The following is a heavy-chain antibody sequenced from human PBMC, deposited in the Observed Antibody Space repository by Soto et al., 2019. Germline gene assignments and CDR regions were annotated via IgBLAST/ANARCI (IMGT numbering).Heavy chain of an antibody. CDR2: ISYDGSNK. CDR3: AKELYWYFDL. J-gene: IGHJ2*01. Sequence: QVQLVESGGGVVQPGRSLGLSCAASGFTFSSYGMHWVRQAPGKGLEWVAVISYDGSNKYYADSVKGRFTISRDNSKNTLYLQMNSLRAEDTAVYYCAKELYWYFDLWGRGTLVTVSS. V-gene: IGHV3-30*18. CDR1: GFTFSSYG.